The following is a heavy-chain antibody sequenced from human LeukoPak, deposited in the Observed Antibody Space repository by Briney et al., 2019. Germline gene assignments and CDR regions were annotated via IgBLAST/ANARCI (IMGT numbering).Heavy chain of an antibody. CDR1: GFTFSSYS. CDR3: ARDLSPLTYYYDSSGYP. CDR2: TIRSSSTI. V-gene: IGHV3-48*01. Sequence: GGSLRLSCADSGFTFSSYSMNWVRPAPGKGLEWVSYTIRSSSTIYYADSEQGRFTISRANAKNSLYLQINSLRAEDTAVYYCARDLSPLTYYYDSSGYPWGQGTLVTVSS. J-gene: IGHJ5*02. D-gene: IGHD3-22*01.